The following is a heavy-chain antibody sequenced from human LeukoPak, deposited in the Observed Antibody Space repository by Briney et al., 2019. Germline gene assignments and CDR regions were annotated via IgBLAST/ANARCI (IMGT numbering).Heavy chain of an antibody. Sequence: SQTLSLTCTVSGGSISSGSYYWSWIRQPAGKGLEWIVRFYTSGSTNYNPSLKSRLTISVDTPNTQFSLKLSSVTGADTAVYYCARATGTGMFDYWGQGTLVTVSS. V-gene: IGHV4-61*02. CDR2: FYTSGST. J-gene: IGHJ4*02. CDR1: GGSISSGSYY. CDR3: ARATGTGMFDY. D-gene: IGHD1-1*01.